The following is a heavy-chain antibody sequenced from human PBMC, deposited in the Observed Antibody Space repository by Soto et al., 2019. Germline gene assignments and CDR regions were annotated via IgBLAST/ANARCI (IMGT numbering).Heavy chain of an antibody. D-gene: IGHD3-10*01. V-gene: IGHV1-58*02. CDR3: AADPTMVRGVFDY. Sequence: QMQLVQSGPEVKKPGTSVKVSCKASGFTFTSSAMQWVRQARGQRLEWIGWIVVGSGNTNYAQKFQERVXNTVDXXTSTAYMELSSLRSEDTAVYYCAADPTMVRGVFDYWGQGTLVTVSS. CDR1: GFTFTSSA. CDR2: IVVGSGNT. J-gene: IGHJ4*02.